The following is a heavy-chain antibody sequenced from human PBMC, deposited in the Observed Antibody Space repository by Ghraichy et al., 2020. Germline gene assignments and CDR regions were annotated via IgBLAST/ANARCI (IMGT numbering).Heavy chain of an antibody. CDR2: ISAYNGNT. V-gene: IGHV1-18*01. D-gene: IGHD3-10*01. CDR3: ARGPTYYYGSGSYHSHFDY. Sequence: ASVKVSCKASGYTFTSYGISWVRQAPGQGLEWMGWISAYNGNTNYAQKLQGRVTMTTDTSTSTAYMELRSLRSDDTAVYYCARGPTYYYGSGSYHSHFDYWGQGTLVTVSS. J-gene: IGHJ4*02. CDR1: GYTFTSYG.